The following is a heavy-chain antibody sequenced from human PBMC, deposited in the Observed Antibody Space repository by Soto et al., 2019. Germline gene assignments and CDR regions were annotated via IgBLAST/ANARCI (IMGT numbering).Heavy chain of an antibody. V-gene: IGHV2-5*02. CDR2: IYWDDDK. D-gene: IGHD3-3*01. J-gene: IGHJ5*02. Sequence: QITLKESGPTLVKPTQTLTLTCTFSGFSLSASGVGVGGVRQPPGKALEEVALIYWDDDKRYSPSLKSRLTSTNDTSEDHVVLTMTKMEPVDTCTYYCAHTDDVWSGYAAGKSWGQGTLVTVSS. CDR1: GFSLSASGVG. CDR3: AHTDDVWSGYAAGKS.